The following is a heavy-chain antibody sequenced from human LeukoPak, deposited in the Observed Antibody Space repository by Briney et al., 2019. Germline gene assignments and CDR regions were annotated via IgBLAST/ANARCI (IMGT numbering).Heavy chain of an antibody. CDR3: ARYCSSTSCYGYFDY. CDR1: GGSFSGYY. CDR2: INHSGST. J-gene: IGHJ4*02. V-gene: IGHV4-34*01. Sequence: SETLSLTCAVYGGSFSGYYWSWIRQPPGKGLEWIGEINHSGSTNYNPSLKSRVTISVDTSKNQFSLKLSSVTAADTAVYYCARYCSSTSCYGYFDYWGQGTLVTVSS. D-gene: IGHD2-2*01.